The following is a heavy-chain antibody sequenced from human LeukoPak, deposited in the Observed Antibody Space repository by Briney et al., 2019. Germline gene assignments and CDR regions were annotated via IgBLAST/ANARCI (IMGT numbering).Heavy chain of an antibody. CDR1: GGSISSYY. D-gene: IGHD2-15*01. J-gene: IGHJ4*02. CDR2: IYCSGST. Sequence: PSETLSLTCTVSGGSISSYYWSWIRQPPGKGLEWIGYIYCSGSTNNNPSLKSRVTVSVDTSKNQFSLKLSSVTAADTAVYYCARQSRQWGSFDYWGQGTLVTVSS. V-gene: IGHV4-59*08. CDR3: ARQSRQWGSFDY.